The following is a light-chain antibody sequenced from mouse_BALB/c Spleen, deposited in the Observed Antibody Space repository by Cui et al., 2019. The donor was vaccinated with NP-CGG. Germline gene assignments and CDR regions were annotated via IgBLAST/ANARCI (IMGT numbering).Light chain of an antibody. CDR3: ALWYSTHWV. J-gene: IGLJ1*01. CDR1: TSAVTTSNY. CDR2: GTS. Sequence: HAVVPPHSALPPSPARPPILTCPSPTSAVTTSNYANWVQEKPDHLFTGLIGGTSNRAPGVPVRFSGSLIGDKAALTITGAQTEDDEMYLCALWYSTHWVFGGGTKLTVL. V-gene: IGLV2*02.